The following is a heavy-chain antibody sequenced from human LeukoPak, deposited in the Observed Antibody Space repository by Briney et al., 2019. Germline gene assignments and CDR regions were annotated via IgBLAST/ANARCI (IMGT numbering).Heavy chain of an antibody. V-gene: IGHV1-69*13. J-gene: IGHJ4*02. CDR2: IIPIFGTG. CDR3: ARGLGDSSGYYYSDY. D-gene: IGHD3-22*01. Sequence: ASVKVSCKASGYTFTSYYMHWVRQAPGQGLEWMGGIIPIFGTGNYAQKFQGRVTITADESTSTAYMELSSLRSEDTAVYYCARGLGDSSGYYYSDYWGQGTLVTVSS. CDR1: GYTFTSYY.